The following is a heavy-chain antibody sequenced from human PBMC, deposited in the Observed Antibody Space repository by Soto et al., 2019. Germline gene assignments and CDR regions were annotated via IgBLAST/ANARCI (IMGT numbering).Heavy chain of an antibody. CDR3: ARSSSNWGLDS. D-gene: IGHD7-27*01. V-gene: IGHV3-33*01. CDR1: GFTFSSYG. CDR2: IWYDGSNK. Sequence: QVQLVESGGGVVQPGRSLRLSCAASGFTFSSYGMHWVRQAPGKGLEWVAVIWYDGSNKYYADSVKGRFTISRDNSKNSLYLQMHSLSAEDTAVYYCARSSSNWGLDSWGQGTLVTVSS. J-gene: IGHJ5*01.